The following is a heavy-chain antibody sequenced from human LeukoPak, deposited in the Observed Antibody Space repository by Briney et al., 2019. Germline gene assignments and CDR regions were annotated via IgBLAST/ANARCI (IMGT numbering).Heavy chain of an antibody. V-gene: IGHV4-39*01. CDR2: IYYSGST. Sequence: SETLSLTCTVSGGSISSSSYYWGWIRQPPGKGLEWIGSIYYSGSTYYNPSLKSRATISVDTSKNQFSLKLSSVTAADTAVYYCARLPVGATRSFDYWGQGTLVTVSS. J-gene: IGHJ4*02. CDR3: ARLPVGATRSFDY. CDR1: GGSISSSSYY. D-gene: IGHD1-26*01.